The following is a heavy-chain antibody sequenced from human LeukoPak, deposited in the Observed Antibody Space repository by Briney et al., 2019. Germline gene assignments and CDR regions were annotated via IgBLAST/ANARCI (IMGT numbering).Heavy chain of an antibody. CDR2: ISSTSRYI. Sequence: GGSLRLSCAASGFTFSSYGMHWVRQAPGKGLEWVSSISSTSRYIYYADSVKGRFTISRDNAKNSLYLQMNSLRAEDTAVYYCARVFYSRGMTTYFLDYWGQGTLVTVSS. CDR1: GFTFSSYG. J-gene: IGHJ4*02. CDR3: ARVFYSRGMTTYFLDY. D-gene: IGHD4-17*01. V-gene: IGHV3-21*01.